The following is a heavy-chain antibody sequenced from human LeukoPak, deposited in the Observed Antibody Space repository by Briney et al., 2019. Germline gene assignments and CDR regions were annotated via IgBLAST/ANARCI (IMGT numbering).Heavy chain of an antibody. Sequence: PGGSLRLSCAASGFTFSRYAMSWVRQAPGKGLEWVSAIRGSGGSTYYADSVKGRFTISRDNSKNTLYLQMNSLRAEDTAVYYCAKTPTYYYDSSGLYYFDYWGQGTLVTVSS. J-gene: IGHJ4*02. CDR2: IRGSGGST. V-gene: IGHV3-23*01. D-gene: IGHD3-22*01. CDR1: GFTFSRYA. CDR3: AKTPTYYYDSSGLYYFDY.